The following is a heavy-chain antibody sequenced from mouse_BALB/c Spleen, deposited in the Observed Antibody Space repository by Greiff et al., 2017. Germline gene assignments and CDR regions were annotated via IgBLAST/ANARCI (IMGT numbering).Heavy chain of an antibody. CDR2: IWAGGST. CDR1: GFSLTSYG. CDR3: ARDLFCITTVVNYYAMDY. Sequence: QVQLKESGPGLVAPSQSLSITCTVSGFSLTSYGVHWVRQPPGKGLEWLGVIWAGGSTNYNSALMSRLSISKDNYKSQVFLKMNSLQTDDTAMYYCARDLFCITTVVNYYAMDYWGQGTTVTVSS. J-gene: IGHJ4*01. V-gene: IGHV2-9*02. D-gene: IGHD1-1*01.